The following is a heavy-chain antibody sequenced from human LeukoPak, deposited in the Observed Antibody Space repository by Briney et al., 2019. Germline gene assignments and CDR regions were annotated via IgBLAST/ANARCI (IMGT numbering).Heavy chain of an antibody. CDR3: ARIGYSSGWYDY. Sequence: ASVKVSCKASGYTYTSYGISWVRQAPGQRPEWMGWISAYNGNTNYAQKLPGRVTMTTDTSTSTAYMELRSLRSDDTAVYYCARIGYSSGWYDYWGQGTLVTVSS. D-gene: IGHD6-19*01. CDR2: ISAYNGNT. V-gene: IGHV1-18*01. CDR1: GYTYTSYG. J-gene: IGHJ4*02.